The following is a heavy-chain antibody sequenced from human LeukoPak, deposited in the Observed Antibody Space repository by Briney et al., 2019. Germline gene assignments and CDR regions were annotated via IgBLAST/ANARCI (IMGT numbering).Heavy chain of an antibody. CDR3: ARLIAEVGGGTNYFDN. J-gene: IGHJ4*02. CDR1: GGSISTSY. V-gene: IGHV4-4*07. D-gene: IGHD6-13*01. CDR2: VYISGDT. Sequence: SETLSLTCTVSGGSISTSYWSWIRQPARKGLEWIGRVYISGDTKYNPSLKSRVTMSLDASKNQFSLWLRSVTAADTAVYYCARLIAEVGGGTNYFDNWGQGTLVTVSS.